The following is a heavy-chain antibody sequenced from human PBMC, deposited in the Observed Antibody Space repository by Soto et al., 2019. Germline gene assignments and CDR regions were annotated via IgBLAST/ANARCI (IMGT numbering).Heavy chain of an antibody. CDR3: AKVRVKDYYYYAIEV. J-gene: IGHJ6*02. Sequence: GWALRLSCAASGFTFSSYGMHLVRQAPGKGLEWVAVISSDGTSRFYADSVKGRFTISRDNSKNTLYLQMNSLRAEDTAMYYCAKVRVKDYYYYAIEVWGQGTTVTVSS. CDR1: GFTFSSYG. V-gene: IGHV3-30*18. CDR2: ISSDGTSR. D-gene: IGHD4-4*01.